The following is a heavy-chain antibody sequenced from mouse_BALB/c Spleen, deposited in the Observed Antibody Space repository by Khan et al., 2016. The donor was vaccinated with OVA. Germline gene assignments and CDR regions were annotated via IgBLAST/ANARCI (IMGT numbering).Heavy chain of an antibody. CDR3: ARGKCYGYAMDY. CDR2: ISYSGRT. CDR1: GYSITSNYA. D-gene: IGHD1-1*01. Sequence: EVQLQESGPGLVKPSQSLSLTCTVTGYSITSNYAWNWIRQFPGNKLEWMGYISYSGRTSYIPTRNGGISITRDTSKNQFFLQLNSVTTEDTATYYCARGKCYGYAMDYWGQGTSVTVSS. V-gene: IGHV3-2*02. J-gene: IGHJ4*01.